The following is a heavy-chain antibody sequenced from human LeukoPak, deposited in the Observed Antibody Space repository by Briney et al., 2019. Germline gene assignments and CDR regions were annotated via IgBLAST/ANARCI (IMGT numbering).Heavy chain of an antibody. Sequence: SVKVSCKASGYIFTGYYLHWVRQAPGQGLEWMGGIIPIFGTANYAQKFQGRVTITADESTSTAYMELSSLRSEDTAVYYCARDYYGSGSYFAERDAFDIWGQGTMVTVSS. D-gene: IGHD3-10*01. CDR3: ARDYYGSGSYFAERDAFDI. J-gene: IGHJ3*02. CDR2: IIPIFGTA. CDR1: GYIFTGYY. V-gene: IGHV1-69*13.